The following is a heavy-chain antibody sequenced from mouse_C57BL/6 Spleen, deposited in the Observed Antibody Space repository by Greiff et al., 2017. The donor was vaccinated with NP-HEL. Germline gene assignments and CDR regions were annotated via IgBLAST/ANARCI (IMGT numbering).Heavy chain of an antibody. V-gene: IGHV5-4*01. J-gene: IGHJ3*01. CDR3: ARDGSSYPAWFAY. CDR1: GFTFSSYA. CDR2: ISDGGSYT. D-gene: IGHD1-1*01. Sequence: DVHLVESGGGLVKPGGSLKLSCAASGFTFSSYAMSWVRQTPEKRLEWVATISDGGSYTYYPDNVKGRFTISRDNAKNNLYLQMSHLKSEDTAMYYCARDGSSYPAWFAYWGQGTLVTVSA.